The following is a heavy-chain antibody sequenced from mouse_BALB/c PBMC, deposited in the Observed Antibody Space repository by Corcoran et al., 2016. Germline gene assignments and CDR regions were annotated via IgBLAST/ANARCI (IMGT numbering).Heavy chain of an antibody. J-gene: IGHJ3*01. CDR1: WYTFTNYG. CDR2: IHTYTGEP. V-gene: IGHV9-1*02. Sequence: QILLVQSGPEQKKPGETFKISCKASWYTFTNYGMNWVKQAPGKGLKWMGWIHTYTGEPTYADDFKGRFAFSLETSASTAYLQINNLKNEDMDTYVCASHTMITTMPFAYWGQGTLVTVSA. D-gene: IGHD2-4*01. CDR3: ASHTMITTMPFAY.